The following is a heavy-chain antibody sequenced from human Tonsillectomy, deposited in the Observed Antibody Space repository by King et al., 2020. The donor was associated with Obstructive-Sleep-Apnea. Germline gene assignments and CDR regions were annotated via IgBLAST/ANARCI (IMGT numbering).Heavy chain of an antibody. J-gene: IGHJ6*02. Sequence: VQLVESGAEVKKPGASAKVSCKASGYTFTSYYMHWVRQAPGQGLEWMGIINPSGGSTSYAQKFQGRVTMTRDTSTSTVYMELSSLRSEDTAVYYCARSFLSSTVVTPNSYYYYYYGMDVWGQGTTVTVSS. CDR2: INPSGGST. CDR3: ARSFLSSTVVTPNSYYYYYYGMDV. CDR1: GYTFTSYY. V-gene: IGHV1-46*03. D-gene: IGHD4-23*01.